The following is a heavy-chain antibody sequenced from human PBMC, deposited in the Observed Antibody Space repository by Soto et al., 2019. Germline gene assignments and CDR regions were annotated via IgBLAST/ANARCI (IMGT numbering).Heavy chain of an antibody. V-gene: IGHV4-4*02. Sequence: PSETLSLTCAVSSGSISSSNWWSWVRQPPGKGLEWIGEIDHSGSTNYNPSLKSRVTISVDKSKNQFSLKLSSVTAADTAVYYCASTTMVRGYYYYYYMDVWGKGTTVTVSS. J-gene: IGHJ6*03. D-gene: IGHD3-10*01. CDR2: IDHSGST. CDR1: SGSISSSNW. CDR3: ASTTMVRGYYYYYYMDV.